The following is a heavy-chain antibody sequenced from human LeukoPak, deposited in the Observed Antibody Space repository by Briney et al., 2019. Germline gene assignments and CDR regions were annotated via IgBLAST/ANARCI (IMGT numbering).Heavy chain of an antibody. Sequence: PSETLSLTCTVSGGSISNSTYYWGWIRQPPGKGLEWIGSLYYSGTTYYNPSLKSRVTISVDTSKNQFSLKLSSVTAADTAVYYCARHGTMYGGNYYWGRGTLVTVSS. CDR2: LYYSGTT. CDR3: ARHGTMYGGNYY. V-gene: IGHV4-39*01. J-gene: IGHJ4*02. D-gene: IGHD4-23*01. CDR1: GGSISNSTYY.